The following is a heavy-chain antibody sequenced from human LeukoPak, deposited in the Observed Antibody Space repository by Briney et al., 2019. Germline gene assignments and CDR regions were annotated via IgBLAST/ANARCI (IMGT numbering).Heavy chain of an antibody. V-gene: IGHV4-39*01. CDR2: IYYSGST. J-gene: IGHJ4*02. D-gene: IGHD3-3*01. Sequence: SETLSLTCTVSGGSISSSSYYWGWIRQPPGKGLEWIGSIYYSGSTYYNPSLKSRVTISVDTSKNQFSLKLSSVTAADTAVHYCARLRVTYYDFWSGYYGTPDGDCWGQGTLVTVSS. CDR1: GGSISSSSYY. CDR3: ARLRVTYYDFWSGYYGTPDGDC.